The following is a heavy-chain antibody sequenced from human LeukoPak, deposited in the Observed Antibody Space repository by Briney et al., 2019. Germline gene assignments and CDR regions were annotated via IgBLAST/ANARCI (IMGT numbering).Heavy chain of an antibody. CDR1: GYTFTSYG. CDR3: ARGPMVRGVIITLPPDV. Sequence: GASVKVSCKASGYTFTSYGISWVRQAPGQGLEWMGWISAYNGNTNYAQKLQGRVTMTTDTSTSTAYMELRSLRSDDTAVYYCARGPMVRGVIITLPPDVWGKGTTVTISS. D-gene: IGHD3-10*01. CDR2: ISAYNGNT. V-gene: IGHV1-18*01. J-gene: IGHJ6*04.